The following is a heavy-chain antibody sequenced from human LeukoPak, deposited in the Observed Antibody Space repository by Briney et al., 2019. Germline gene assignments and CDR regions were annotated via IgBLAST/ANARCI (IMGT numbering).Heavy chain of an antibody. CDR1: GFTFSSYG. Sequence: GGSLRLSCAASGFTFSSYGMHWVRQAPGKGLEWVAVIWYDGSNKYYADSVKGRFTISRDNSKNTLYLQMNSLRAEDTAVYYCARDVGSHDGPFDYWGQGTLVTVSS. CDR3: ARDVGSHDGPFDY. CDR2: IWYDGSNK. J-gene: IGHJ4*02. D-gene: IGHD1-26*01. V-gene: IGHV3-33*01.